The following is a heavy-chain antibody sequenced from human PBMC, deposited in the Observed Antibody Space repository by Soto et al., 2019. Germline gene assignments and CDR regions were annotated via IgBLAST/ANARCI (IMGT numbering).Heavy chain of an antibody. J-gene: IGHJ6*02. CDR3: AKVAGLYYCYGMDV. D-gene: IGHD6-19*01. Sequence: GGSLRLSCAASGFTFSSYGMHWVRQAPGKGLEWVAVISYDGSNKYYADSVKGRFTISRDNSKNTLYLQMNSLRAEDTAVYYCAKVAGLYYCYGMDVWGQGTTVTVSS. CDR2: ISYDGSNK. V-gene: IGHV3-30*18. CDR1: GFTFSSYG.